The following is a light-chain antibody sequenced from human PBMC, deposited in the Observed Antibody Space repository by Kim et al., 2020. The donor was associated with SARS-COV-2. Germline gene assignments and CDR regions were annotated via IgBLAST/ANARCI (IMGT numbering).Light chain of an antibody. CDR3: QQYDNLPWT. Sequence: DIQMTQSPSSLSASVGDIVTITCQASQDISNYLNWYQQKPGKAPKLLIYDASNLETGVPSRFSGSGSGTDFTFTISSLQPEDIATYYCQQYDNLPWTFGQGTKVDIK. CDR1: QDISNY. J-gene: IGKJ1*01. CDR2: DAS. V-gene: IGKV1-33*01.